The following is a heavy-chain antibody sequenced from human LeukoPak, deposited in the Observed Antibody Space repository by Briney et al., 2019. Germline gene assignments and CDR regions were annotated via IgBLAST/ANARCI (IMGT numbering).Heavy chain of an antibody. Sequence: GASVKVSCKASGYTFTSYGISWVRQAPGQGLEWMGWISAYNGNTNYAQKLQGRVTMTTDTSTSTAYMELSSLRSEDTAVYYCAAHTIAVAGFAFDYWGQGTLVTVSS. CDR1: GYTFTSYG. D-gene: IGHD6-19*01. J-gene: IGHJ4*02. V-gene: IGHV1-18*01. CDR3: AAHTIAVAGFAFDY. CDR2: ISAYNGNT.